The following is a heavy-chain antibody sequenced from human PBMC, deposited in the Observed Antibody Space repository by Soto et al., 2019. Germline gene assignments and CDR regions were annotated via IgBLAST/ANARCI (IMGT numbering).Heavy chain of an antibody. D-gene: IGHD4-17*01. Sequence: EVQLVESGGGLVKPGGSLRLSCAGSGFTFSNAWMSWVRRAPGKGLEWVGRIKSDAYGGAIDYAAPVKGRFTIPRDDSKNTMFLQMNNLRAEETEVYSCPTAHGRLEPPTHDFWGQGTQVIVSS. CDR1: GFTFSNAW. CDR2: IKSDAYGGAI. J-gene: IGHJ4*02. CDR3: PTAHGRLEPPTHDF. V-gene: IGHV3-15*01.